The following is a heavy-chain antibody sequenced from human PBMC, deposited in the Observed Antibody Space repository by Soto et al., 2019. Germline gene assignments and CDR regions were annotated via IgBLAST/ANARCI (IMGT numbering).Heavy chain of an antibody. D-gene: IGHD4-4*01. J-gene: IGHJ5*02. CDR3: AGASDSTWYNWLDP. V-gene: IGHV1-69*01. CDR1: GGNFSSNG. Sequence: QVQLVQSGVEVKKPGSSVKVSCKAPGGNFSSNGIRWVRQAPGQGLEFMGGIIPTFGTTNYAHKFRGRVTITADESTGTAYMELSSLRSDDTAVYFCAGASDSTWYNWLDPWGPGTLVTVSS. CDR2: IIPTFGTT.